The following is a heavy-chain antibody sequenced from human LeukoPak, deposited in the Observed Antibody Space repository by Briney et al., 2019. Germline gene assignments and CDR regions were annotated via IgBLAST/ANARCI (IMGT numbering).Heavy chain of an antibody. Sequence: KAGGSLRLSCAASGFTFRDYYMSWIRQAPGKGLEWVSYISTSGSTISYADSVKGRFTISRDNAKNSLYLQMNSLRAEDTAVYYCTREGYSGSYYHYRGQGTLVTVSS. J-gene: IGHJ4*02. CDR1: GFTFRDYY. V-gene: IGHV3-11*04. CDR2: ISTSGSTI. CDR3: TREGYSGSYYHY. D-gene: IGHD1-26*01.